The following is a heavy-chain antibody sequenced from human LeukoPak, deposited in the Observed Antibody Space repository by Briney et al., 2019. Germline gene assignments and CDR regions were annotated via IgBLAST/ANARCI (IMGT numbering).Heavy chain of an antibody. D-gene: IGHD4-17*01. CDR3: ASLYGVYGDYVGWFDP. V-gene: IGHV4-39*07. J-gene: IGHJ5*02. Sequence: SETLSLTCTVSGGSISSSSYYWGWIRQPPGKGLEWIGEINHSGSINYNPSLKSRVTISIDTSKNQFSLKLSSVTAADTAVYYCASLYGVYGDYVGWFDPWGQGTLVTVSS. CDR2: INHSGSI. CDR1: GGSISSSSYY.